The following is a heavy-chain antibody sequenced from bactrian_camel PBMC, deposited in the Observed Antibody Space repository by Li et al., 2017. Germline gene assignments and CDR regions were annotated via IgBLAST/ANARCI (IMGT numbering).Heavy chain of an antibody. J-gene: IGHJ4*01. D-gene: IGHD2*01. CDR1: KRIYTDCR. CDR2: IANDGTI. Sequence: VQPVESGGGSVLAGGTLKLSCVPSKRIYTDCRMGWYRQAPGKERELVSYIANDGTITSGDAMKGRFTISQDTAKDTLYLQMNSLKPEDTAMYYCAAEPRWWGYCPDYNGYNYWGQGTQVTVS. V-gene: IGHV3S53*01. CDR3: AAEPRWWGYCPDYNGYNY.